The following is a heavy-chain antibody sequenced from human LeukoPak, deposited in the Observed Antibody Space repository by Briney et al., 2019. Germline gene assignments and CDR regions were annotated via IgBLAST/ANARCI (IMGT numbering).Heavy chain of an antibody. D-gene: IGHD5-12*01. J-gene: IGHJ4*02. V-gene: IGHV1-18*01. CDR3: ARGRGSTSRY. CDR1: GYTFTSYG. CDR2: ISTYNGNT. Sequence: GASVNVSCKASGYTFTSYGITWVRQAPGQGLEWMGWISTYNGNTNYAQSLQGRVTMTTDTSTSTAYMDLRSLRSDDTAVYYCARGRGSTSRYWGQGTLVTVSS.